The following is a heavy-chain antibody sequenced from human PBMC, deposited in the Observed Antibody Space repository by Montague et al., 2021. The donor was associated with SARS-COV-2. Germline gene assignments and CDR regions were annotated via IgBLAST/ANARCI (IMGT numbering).Heavy chain of an antibody. J-gene: IGHJ5*02. CDR2: IYYSGST. CDR3: ARALIMITFGGVIAHWFDP. Sequence: SETLSLTCTVSGGSISSSSYYWGWIRQPSGKGLEWIGSIYYSGSTYYNPSLKSRVTISVDTSKNQFSLKLSSVTAADTAVYYCARALIMITFGGVIAHWFDPWGQGTLVTVSS. CDR1: GGSISSSSYY. D-gene: IGHD3-16*02. V-gene: IGHV4-39*07.